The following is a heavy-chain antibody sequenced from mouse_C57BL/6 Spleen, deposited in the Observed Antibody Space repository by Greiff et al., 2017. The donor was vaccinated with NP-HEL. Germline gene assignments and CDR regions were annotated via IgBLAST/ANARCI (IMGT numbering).Heavy chain of an antibody. J-gene: IGHJ3*01. D-gene: IGHD3-2*02. CDR2: INPSNGGT. CDR1: GYTFTSYW. CDR3: ARSQTAQAPWFAY. V-gene: IGHV1-53*01. Sequence: VQLKQPGTELVKPGASVKLSCKASGYTFTSYWMHWVKQRPGQGLEWIGNINPSNGGTNYNEKFKSKATLTVDKSSSTAYMQLSSLTSEDSAVYYCARSQTAQAPWFAYWGQGTLVTVSA.